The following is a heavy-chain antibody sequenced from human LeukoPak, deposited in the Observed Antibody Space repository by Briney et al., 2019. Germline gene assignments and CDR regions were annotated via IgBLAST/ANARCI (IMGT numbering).Heavy chain of an antibody. CDR3: VRGTGY. J-gene: IGHJ4*02. CDR2: ISSNGDNT. V-gene: IGHV3-64D*06. CDR1: GFTFSTYV. Sequence: GGSLRLSCSVSGFTFSTYVMHWVRQAPGKGLEYVLAISSNGDNTYYADSVKGRFTISRDNSKNPLYLQMSSLRADDTAVYYCVRGTGYWGQGTLVTVSS.